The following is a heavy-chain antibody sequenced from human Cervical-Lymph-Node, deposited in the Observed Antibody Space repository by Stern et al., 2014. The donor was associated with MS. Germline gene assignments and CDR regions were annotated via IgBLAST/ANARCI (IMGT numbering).Heavy chain of an antibody. V-gene: IGHV1-69*01. J-gene: IGHJ5*02. CDR1: GGTFSRNA. Sequence: QMQLVQSGAEVKKTGSSVKVSCKASGGTFSRNAISWVRLAPGQGLEWMGGFFPLFGTSKYAQKFQGRVTITADESTSTAYMELSSLRSEDTAVYYCAREGDYGDNSVFWFDPWGQGTLVTVFS. D-gene: IGHD4-23*01. CDR3: AREGDYGDNSVFWFDP. CDR2: FFPLFGTS.